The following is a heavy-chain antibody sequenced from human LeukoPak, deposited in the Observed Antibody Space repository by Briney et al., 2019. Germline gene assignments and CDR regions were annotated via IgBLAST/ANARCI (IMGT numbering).Heavy chain of an antibody. Sequence: SETLSLTCTVSGGSISSYYWSWIRQPPGKGLEWIGYIYYSGSTNYNPSLKSRVTISVDTSKNQFSLKLSSVTAADTALYYCARYEAVAGVFDFWGQGTLVTVSS. CDR2: IYYSGST. CDR1: GGSISSYY. CDR3: ARYEAVAGVFDF. V-gene: IGHV4-59*08. D-gene: IGHD6-19*01. J-gene: IGHJ4*02.